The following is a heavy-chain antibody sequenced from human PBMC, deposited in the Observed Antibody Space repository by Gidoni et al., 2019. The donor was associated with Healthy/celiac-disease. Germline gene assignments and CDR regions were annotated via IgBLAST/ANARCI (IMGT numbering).Heavy chain of an antibody. Sequence: EVQLVASGGGVVQPGRSLRLSGAASGFTFDDYAMHLVRQAPGKGLEWVSGISWNSGSIGYADSVKGRFTISRDNAKNSLYLQMNSLRAEDTALYYCAKDNGSLYYYDSSGYSSYYFDYWGQGTLVTVSS. V-gene: IGHV3-9*01. CDR1: GFTFDDYA. CDR3: AKDNGSLYYYDSSGYSSYYFDY. D-gene: IGHD3-22*01. J-gene: IGHJ4*02. CDR2: ISWNSGSI.